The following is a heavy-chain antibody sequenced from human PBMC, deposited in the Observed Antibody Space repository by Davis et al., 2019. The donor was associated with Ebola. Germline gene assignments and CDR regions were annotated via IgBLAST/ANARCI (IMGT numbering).Heavy chain of an antibody. V-gene: IGHV4-4*02. CDR1: GGSISSSNW. J-gene: IGHJ5*02. Sequence: MPSETLSLTCAVSGGSISSSNWWSWVRQPPGKGLEWIGEIYHSGSTYYNPSLKSRVTISVDTSKNQFSLKLSSVTAADTAVYYCASGYDTITWSDPWGQGTLVTVSS. D-gene: IGHD5-12*01. CDR3: ASGYDTITWSDP. CDR2: IYHSGST.